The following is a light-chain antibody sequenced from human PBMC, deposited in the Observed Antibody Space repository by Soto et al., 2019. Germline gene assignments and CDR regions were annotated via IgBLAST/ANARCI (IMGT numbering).Light chain of an antibody. V-gene: IGLV1-40*01. Sequence: QSVLTQPPSVSGAPGQRVTISCTGSSSNIGAGYDVHWYQQLPGTAPKLLIYGNSNRPSGVPDRFSGSKSGTSASLAITGLQAEDEADYYCQSYDSSLSALFGGGPKLTV. CDR1: SSNIGAGYD. CDR2: GNS. CDR3: QSYDSSLSAL. J-gene: IGLJ3*02.